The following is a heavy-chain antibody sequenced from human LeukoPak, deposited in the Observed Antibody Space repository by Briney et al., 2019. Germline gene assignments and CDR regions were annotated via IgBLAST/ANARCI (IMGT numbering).Heavy chain of an antibody. CDR2: IYYSGST. CDR1: GGSISRYY. V-gene: IGHV4-59*01. Sequence: PSETLTLTCTVSGGSISRYYWSWLRQPPGKGLEWIAYIYYSGSTNYNPRLKSRVTISEDTSKIQFSLKLSSVTAADTAVYCCARDQYSSRWFDYWGQGTLVTVSS. CDR3: ARDQYSSRWFDY. D-gene: IGHD6-19*01. J-gene: IGHJ4*02.